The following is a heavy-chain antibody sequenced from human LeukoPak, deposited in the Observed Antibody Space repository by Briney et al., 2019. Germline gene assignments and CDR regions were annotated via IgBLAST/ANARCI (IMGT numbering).Heavy chain of an antibody. D-gene: IGHD2-15*01. CDR1: GFTISSYW. V-gene: IGHV3-7*01. Sequence: GGSLRLSCADSGFTISSYWMSWIRQAPGKGLEWVSNIKEDGSDKYYVDSVKGRFTISRDNTKNSLYLQMSSLRDEDTAVYYCAREVRVVDRNWFDPWGQGTLVTVSS. CDR2: IKEDGSDK. CDR3: AREVRVVDRNWFDP. J-gene: IGHJ5*02.